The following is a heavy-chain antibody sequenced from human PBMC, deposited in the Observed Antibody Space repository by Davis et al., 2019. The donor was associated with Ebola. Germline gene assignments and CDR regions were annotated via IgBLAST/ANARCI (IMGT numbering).Heavy chain of an antibody. J-gene: IGHJ4*02. CDR3: ARRRELLRGYYFDY. V-gene: IGHV3-66*04. D-gene: IGHD1-26*01. CDR2: IYSGGST. CDR1: GFTVSSNY. Sequence: GGSLRLSCAASGFTVSSNYMSWVRQAPGKGLEWVSVIYSGGSTYYADSVKGRFTISRDNSKNTLYLQMNSLRAEDTAVYYCARRRELLRGYYFDYWGQGTLVTVSS.